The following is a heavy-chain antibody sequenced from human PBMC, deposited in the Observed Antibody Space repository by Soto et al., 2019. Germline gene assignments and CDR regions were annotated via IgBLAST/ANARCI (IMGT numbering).Heavy chain of an antibody. Sequence: PGGSRRRSCVASGFTFSSYGMHWVPHAPGKGLEWVAVIWYDGSNKYYADCVKGRFTISRDNSNNTLYLQLNSLRAEDTAVYYFERDGYRRGGSCYSVPVFEYWDPETLLNVFS. CDR3: ERDGYRRGGSCYSVPVFEY. V-gene: IGHV3-33*01. J-gene: IGHJ4*02. D-gene: IGHD2-15*01. CDR1: GFTFSSYG. CDR2: IWYDGSNK.